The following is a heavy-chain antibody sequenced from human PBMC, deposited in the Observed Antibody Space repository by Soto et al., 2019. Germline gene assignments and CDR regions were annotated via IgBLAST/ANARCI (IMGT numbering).Heavy chain of an antibody. CDR2: IYYSGST. V-gene: IGHV4-59*01. J-gene: IGHJ6*03. CDR3: ARGRPQKGGYCSSTSCYSYYYYMDV. Sequence: SETLSLTCTVSGGSISSYYWSWIRQPPGKGLEWIGYIYYSGSTNYNPSLKSRVTISVDTSKNQFSLKLSSVTAADTAVYYCARGRPQKGGYCSSTSCYSYYYYMDVWGKGTTVTVSS. D-gene: IGHD2-2*01. CDR1: GGSISSYY.